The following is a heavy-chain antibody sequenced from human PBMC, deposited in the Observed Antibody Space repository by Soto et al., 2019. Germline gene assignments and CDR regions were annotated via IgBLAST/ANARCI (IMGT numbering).Heavy chain of an antibody. D-gene: IGHD3-16*02. V-gene: IGHV4-38-2*02. Sequence: SETLSLTCNVSGYSIGNGYYWGWIRQPPGKGLEWIGSIYQSGITYYNPSLKSRVTLSVDTSKNQFSLKLSSVTAADAATYYCARPRRYTYGHFDSWGQGTLVTVSS. CDR1: GYSIGNGYY. J-gene: IGHJ4*02. CDR2: IYQSGIT. CDR3: ARPRRYTYGHFDS.